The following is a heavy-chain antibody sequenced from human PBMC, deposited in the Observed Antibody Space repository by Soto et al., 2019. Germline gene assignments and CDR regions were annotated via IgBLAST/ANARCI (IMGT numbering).Heavy chain of an antibody. V-gene: IGHV4-61*08. CDR3: ARDLVEDSSSLFGGSYYYGMDV. Sequence: PSETLSLTCTVSGASVNSVGYYWSWIRQPPGKGLEWIGYIYYSGTTNYNPSPKSRVTISVDTSNNQFSLKLSSVTAADTAVYYCARDLVEDSSSLFGGSYYYGMDVWGQGTTVTVSS. J-gene: IGHJ6*02. D-gene: IGHD6-6*01. CDR1: GASVNSVGYY. CDR2: IYYSGTT.